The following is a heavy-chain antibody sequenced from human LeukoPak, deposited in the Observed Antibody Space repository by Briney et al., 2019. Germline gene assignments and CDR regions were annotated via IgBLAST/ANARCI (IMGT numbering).Heavy chain of an antibody. CDR2: IYYRGTT. J-gene: IGHJ6*03. D-gene: IGHD6-6*01. Sequence: SETLSLTCTVSGGSISSAGYYWGWVRQPPGRGLEWIGTIYYRGTTYYNPSLKSRLTISVDSSKNHFSLKLSFVTAADTAVYYCARDFSSSSSVYYYYYMDVWGKGTTVTVSS. CDR3: ARDFSSSSSVYYYYYMDV. V-gene: IGHV4-39*07. CDR1: GGSISSAGYY.